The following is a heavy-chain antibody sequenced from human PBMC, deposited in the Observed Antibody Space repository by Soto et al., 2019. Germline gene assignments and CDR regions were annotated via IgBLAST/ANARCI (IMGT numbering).Heavy chain of an antibody. CDR1: GGCICRGNSYS. V-gene: IGHV4-30-2*01. J-gene: IGHJ5*02. D-gene: IGHD3-16*01. CDR3: ARAVAPYLGTWFDP. CDR2: ISHTGST. Sequence: SQPLSLTCAVCGGCICRGNSYSWSWIRQPPGKGLEWIGSISHTGSTSYNPSLKGRVTMSVDKSKNQFSLKLSSVTAADMAVYYCARAVAPYLGTWFDPWGQGTLVTVSS.